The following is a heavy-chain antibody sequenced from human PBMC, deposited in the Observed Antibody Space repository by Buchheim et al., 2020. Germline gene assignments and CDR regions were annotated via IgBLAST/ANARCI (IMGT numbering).Heavy chain of an antibody. CDR1: GGSFSGYY. CDR2: INHSGST. V-gene: IGHV4-34*01. D-gene: IGHD6-13*01. Sequence: QVQLQQWGAGLLKPSETLSLTCAVYGGSFSGYYWSWIRQPPGKGLEWIGEINHSGSTNYNPSLKSRVTISVETSKNQCSLKLSSVTAADTAVYYCARLKGIAAAGTKGGMDVWGQGTT. J-gene: IGHJ6*02. CDR3: ARLKGIAAAGTKGGMDV.